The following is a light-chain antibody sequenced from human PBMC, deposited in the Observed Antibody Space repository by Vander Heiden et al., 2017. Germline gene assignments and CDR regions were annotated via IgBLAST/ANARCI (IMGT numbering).Light chain of an antibody. CDR2: DAS. Sequence: EIVLTQSPASLPVSPGERATLSCRASQSVNTNLAWYQQKPGQAPRLLIYDASTRVTSIPGRISGSGSGTEFTLSISSLQSEDVAVYYCQQYNNWPPWTFGQGTKVEVK. V-gene: IGKV3-15*01. J-gene: IGKJ1*01. CDR1: QSVNTN. CDR3: QQYNNWPPWT.